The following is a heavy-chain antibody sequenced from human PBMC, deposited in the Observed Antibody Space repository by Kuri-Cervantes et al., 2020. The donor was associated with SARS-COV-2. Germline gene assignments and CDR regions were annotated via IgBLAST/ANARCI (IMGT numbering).Heavy chain of an antibody. CDR2: IYLSDSYT. V-gene: IGHV5-10-1*01. Sequence: ASVKVSCEGSGYSFTSYRISWVRQMLGKGLEWRGRIYLSDSYTNYSPSFQGDVTISDAKSISNAYLQWSSLKPTDTAMYYCPRRYCSITSCYNAFDIWGQGTMVTVSS. J-gene: IGHJ3*02. CDR3: PRRYCSITSCYNAFDI. CDR1: GYSFTSYR. D-gene: IGHD2-2*02.